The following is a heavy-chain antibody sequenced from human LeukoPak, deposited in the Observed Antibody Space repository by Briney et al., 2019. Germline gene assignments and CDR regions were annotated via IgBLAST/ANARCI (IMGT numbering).Heavy chain of an antibody. CDR2: INSDGSST. V-gene: IGHV3-74*01. J-gene: IGHJ4*02. CDR1: GFTFSSYW. D-gene: IGHD5-18*01. Sequence: PGGSLGLSCAASGFTFSSYWMHWVRQAPGKGLVWVSRINSDGSSTSYADSVKGRFTISRDNAKNTLYLQMNSLRAEDTAVYYCARGGEYNYGFFDYWGQGTLVTVSS. CDR3: ARGGEYNYGFFDY.